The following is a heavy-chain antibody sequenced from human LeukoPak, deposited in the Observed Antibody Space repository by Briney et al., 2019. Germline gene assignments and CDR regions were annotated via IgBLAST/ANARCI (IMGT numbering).Heavy chain of an antibody. Sequence: ASVKVSCKASGCTFTSYGISWVRQAPGQGLEWMGWISAYNGNTNYAQKLQGRVTMTTDTSTSTAYMELRSLRSDDTAVYYCARPSSAGWYGTFDYWGQGTLVTVSS. V-gene: IGHV1-18*01. J-gene: IGHJ4*02. D-gene: IGHD6-19*01. CDR3: ARPSSAGWYGTFDY. CDR2: ISAYNGNT. CDR1: GCTFTSYG.